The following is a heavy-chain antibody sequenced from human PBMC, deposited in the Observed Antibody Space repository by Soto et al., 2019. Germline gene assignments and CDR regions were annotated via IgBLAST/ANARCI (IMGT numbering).Heavy chain of an antibody. CDR1: GFSFGSFD. Sequence: QVQLVESGGGVVQPGRSLRLSCAVSGFSFGSFDMHWVRQAPGKGPEWVAVIWFDGSEEEYADSVKGRFTISRDNSKKTLYLQMISLRAEANAVYCCARGYGSSGLDYWGQGALVTVSS. D-gene: IGHD6-13*01. CDR3: ARGYGSSGLDY. CDR2: IWFDGSEE. J-gene: IGHJ4*02. V-gene: IGHV3-33*01.